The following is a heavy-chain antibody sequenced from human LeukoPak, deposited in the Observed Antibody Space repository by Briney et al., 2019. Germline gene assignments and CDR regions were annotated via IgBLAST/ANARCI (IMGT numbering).Heavy chain of an antibody. Sequence: ASVKVSCKASGGTFSSYAISWVRQAPGQGLEWMGGIIPIFGTANYAQKFQGRVTITADKSTSTAYMELSSLRSEDTAVYYCARDPAYNWNYYYFDYWGQGTLVTVS. V-gene: IGHV1-69*06. CDR1: GGTFSSYA. CDR3: ARDPAYNWNYYYFDY. CDR2: IIPIFGTA. J-gene: IGHJ4*02. D-gene: IGHD1-7*01.